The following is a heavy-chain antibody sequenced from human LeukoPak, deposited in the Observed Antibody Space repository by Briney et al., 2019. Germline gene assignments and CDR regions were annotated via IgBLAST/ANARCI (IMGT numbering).Heavy chain of an antibody. CDR3: ARDYYGSGSYLWFDP. CDR1: GYTFTGYY. D-gene: IGHD3-10*01. J-gene: IGHJ5*02. V-gene: IGHV1-2*04. CDR2: INPNSGGT. Sequence: ASVKVSCKASGYTFTGYYMHWVRQAPGQGLEWMGWINPNSGGTNYAQKFQGWVTMTRDTSISTAYMELSRLRSDDTAVYYCARDYYGSGSYLWFDPWGQGTLVTVSS.